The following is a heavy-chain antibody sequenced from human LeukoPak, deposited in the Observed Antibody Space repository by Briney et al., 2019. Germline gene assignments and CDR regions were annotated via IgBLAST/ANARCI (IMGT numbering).Heavy chain of an antibody. CDR3: ARDTGEDWYFDL. D-gene: IGHD7-27*01. CDR1: GGXIXSYY. CDR2: IYTSGST. J-gene: IGHJ2*01. Sequence: SETLSLTCTVSGGXIXSYYWXWXRXPAGXGLEWIGRIYTSGSTNYNPSLKSRVTMSVDTSKNQFSLKLSSVTAADTGVYYCARDTGEDWYFDLWGRGTLVTVSS. V-gene: IGHV4-4*07.